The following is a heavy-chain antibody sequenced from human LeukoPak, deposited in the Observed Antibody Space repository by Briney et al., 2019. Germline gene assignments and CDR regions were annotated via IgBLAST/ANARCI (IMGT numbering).Heavy chain of an antibody. Sequence: GGSLRLSCAASGFTFSNYAMSWVRQAPGKGLEWVSAISGSGGSTYYADSVKGRFTISRDNSKNTLYLQMNSLRAEDTAVYYCAKVYGSGSWRLFDYWGQGTLVTVSS. D-gene: IGHD3-10*01. V-gene: IGHV3-23*01. J-gene: IGHJ4*02. CDR2: ISGSGGST. CDR1: GFTFSNYA. CDR3: AKVYGSGSWRLFDY.